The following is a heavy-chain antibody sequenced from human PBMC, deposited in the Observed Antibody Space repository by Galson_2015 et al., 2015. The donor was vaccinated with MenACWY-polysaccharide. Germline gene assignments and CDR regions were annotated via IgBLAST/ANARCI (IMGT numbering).Heavy chain of an antibody. Sequence: SCKASCYTFTNYGIAWVRQAPGQGPEWMGWISAYNGNTNYAQKLQGRVTMTTDTSTSTAYMELRSLRSDDTAVYYCARDGYYDGWGQGSLVIVSS. CDR3: ARDGYYDG. CDR2: ISAYNGNT. CDR1: CYTFTNYG. J-gene: IGHJ4*02. D-gene: IGHD3-3*01. V-gene: IGHV1-18*01.